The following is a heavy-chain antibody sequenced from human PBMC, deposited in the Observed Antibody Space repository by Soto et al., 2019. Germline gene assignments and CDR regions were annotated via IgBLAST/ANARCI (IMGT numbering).Heavy chain of an antibody. D-gene: IGHD6-13*01. CDR2: ISYDGSNK. J-gene: IGHJ6*02. V-gene: IGHV3-30*18. CDR1: GFTFSSYG. Sequence: VPLVESGGGVVQPGRSLRLSCAASGFTFSSYGMNWVRQAPGKGLEWVAVISYDGSNKYYADSVKGRFTISRDSSKNMLYLQMNSLRAEDTAVYYCAKEDSSSWHYYYGMDVWGQGTTVTVSS. CDR3: AKEDSSSWHYYYGMDV.